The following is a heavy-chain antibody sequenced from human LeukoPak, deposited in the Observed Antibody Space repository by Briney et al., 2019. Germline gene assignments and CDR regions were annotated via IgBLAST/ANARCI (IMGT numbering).Heavy chain of an antibody. CDR3: ARDYLKVVVAGTAPSAGHMDY. Sequence: GASVKVSCKASGGTFSSYAISWVRQAPGQGLEWIGGIIPIFGTANYAQKFQGRVTITADKSTSTAYMELSSLRSEDTAVYYCARDYLKVVVAGTAPSAGHMDYWGQGTLVTVSS. D-gene: IGHD2-15*01. J-gene: IGHJ4*02. V-gene: IGHV1-69*06. CDR1: GGTFSSYA. CDR2: IIPIFGTA.